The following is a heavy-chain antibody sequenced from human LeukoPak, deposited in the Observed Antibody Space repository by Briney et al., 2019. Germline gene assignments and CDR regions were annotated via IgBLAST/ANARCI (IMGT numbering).Heavy chain of an antibody. J-gene: IGHJ4*02. V-gene: IGHV4-30-2*01. CDR3: AREVAYYFDY. CDR2: IYQSGST. CDR1: GGSISSGGYS. Sequence: PSETLSLTCAVSGGSISSGGYSGSWIRQPPGKGREWIGYIYQSGSTYYNPSLKSRVTISVDRSRNQFSLQLSSVTAADTAVYYCAREVAYYFDYWGQGTLVTVSS.